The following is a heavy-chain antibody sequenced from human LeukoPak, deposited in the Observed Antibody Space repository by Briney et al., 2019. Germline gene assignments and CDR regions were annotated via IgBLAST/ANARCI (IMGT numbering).Heavy chain of an antibody. CDR3: ARNRVVGAPNFDY. CDR1: NYSINNGYY. J-gene: IGHJ4*02. D-gene: IGHD1-26*01. CDR2: IYHSGFT. Sequence: SETLSLTCTVSNYSINNGYYWGWIRQPPGRGLEWIGSIYHSGFTYSNPSLTSRLTMSIDASKNQFSLRLTSVTAADTAVYYCARNRVVGAPNFDYWGQGTLVTVFS. V-gene: IGHV4-38-2*02.